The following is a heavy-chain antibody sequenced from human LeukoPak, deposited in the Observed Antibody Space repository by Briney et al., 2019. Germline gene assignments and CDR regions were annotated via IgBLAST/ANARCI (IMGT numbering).Heavy chain of an antibody. CDR2: ISSSGSTI. V-gene: IGHV3-48*03. Sequence: GGSLRLSCAASGFTFSSYEMNWVRQAPGKGLEWASYISSSGSTIYYADSVKGRFTISRDNAHNLLYLQMDSLRVEDTAVYYCARDGRWINYYDGSSPVWGQGTLVTVSS. CDR1: GFTFSSYE. J-gene: IGHJ4*02. CDR3: ARDGRWINYYDGSSPV. D-gene: IGHD3-22*01.